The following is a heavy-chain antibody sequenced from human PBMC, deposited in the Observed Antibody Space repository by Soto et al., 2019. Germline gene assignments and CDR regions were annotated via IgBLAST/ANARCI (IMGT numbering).Heavy chain of an antibody. CDR3: ASYSGYEPNLFDY. CDR1: GGSISSGDYY. J-gene: IGHJ4*02. Sequence: PSETLSLTCTVSGGSISSGDYYWSWIRQPPGKGLEWIGYIYYSGSTYYNPSLKSRVTISVDTSKNQFSLKLSSVTAADTAVYYCASYSGYEPNLFDYWGQGTLVTVSS. CDR2: IYYSGST. V-gene: IGHV4-30-4*01. D-gene: IGHD5-12*01.